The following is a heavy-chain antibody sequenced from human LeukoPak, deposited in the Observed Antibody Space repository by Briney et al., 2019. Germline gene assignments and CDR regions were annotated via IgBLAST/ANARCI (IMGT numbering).Heavy chain of an antibody. D-gene: IGHD3/OR15-3a*01. CDR2: IKRKGDDGTI. Sequence: GGSLRLSCAASGFTFSNAWMSWVRQAPGRGLEWVGRIKRKGDDGTIDYAAPVKCRLSVSRDDSKNMLYLQMNSLKSEDTAVYYCTAGTGRSDFDYWGQGTLVTVPS. CDR1: GFTFSNAW. V-gene: IGHV3-15*01. CDR3: TAGTGRSDFDY. J-gene: IGHJ4*02.